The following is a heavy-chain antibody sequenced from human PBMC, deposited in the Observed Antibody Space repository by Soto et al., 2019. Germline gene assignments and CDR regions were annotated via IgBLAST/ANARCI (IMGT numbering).Heavy chain of an antibody. CDR3: LILPQGSDVPFFDY. CDR1: GYSFTSYW. V-gene: IGHV5-51*01. D-gene: IGHD2-21*01. J-gene: IGHJ4*02. Sequence: ESMKISCKGSGYSFTSYWIGWVRQMPGKGLEWMGIIYPGDSDTRYSPSFQGQVTISADKSISTAYLQWSSLRASDTAMYYCLILPQGSDVPFFDYWGQGTLVTGSS. CDR2: IYPGDSDT.